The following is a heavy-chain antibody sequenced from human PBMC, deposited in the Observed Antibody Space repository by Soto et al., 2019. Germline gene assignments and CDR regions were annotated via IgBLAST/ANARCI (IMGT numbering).Heavy chain of an antibody. D-gene: IGHD3-16*02. V-gene: IGHV4-59*11. CDR2: IYDNVNT. Sequence: SETLSLTCTISGASIYAHSWTWIRQAPGKGLEWIGYIYDNVNTDHNPSLTSRVRMSVDTSKNQFSLNLTSVTAADTAVYYCARAPEPPLIVRGVFPYFFDYGAQGTLATV. CDR1: GASIYAHS. J-gene: IGHJ4*02. CDR3: ARAPEPPLIVRGVFPYFFDY.